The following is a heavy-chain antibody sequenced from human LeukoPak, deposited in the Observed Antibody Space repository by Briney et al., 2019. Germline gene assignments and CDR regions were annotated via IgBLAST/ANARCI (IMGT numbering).Heavy chain of an antibody. V-gene: IGHV3-30*02. Sequence: GGSLRLSCAASGFTFSSYGMHWVRQAPGKGLEWVAFIRYDGSNKYYADSVKGGFTISRDNSNNTLYLQMNILGAEDTAEYYGAKDRPLAMAGTTFDHWGQGTLVTVSS. D-gene: IGHD6-19*01. CDR3: AKDRPLAMAGTTFDH. CDR2: IRYDGSNK. CDR1: GFTFSSYG. J-gene: IGHJ4*02.